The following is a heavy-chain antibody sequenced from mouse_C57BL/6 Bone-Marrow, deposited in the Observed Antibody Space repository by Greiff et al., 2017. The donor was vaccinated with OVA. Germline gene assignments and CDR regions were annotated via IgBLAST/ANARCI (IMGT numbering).Heavy chain of an antibody. CDR2: INPNNGGT. Sequence: EVQLQQSGPELVKPGASVKIPCKASGYTFTDYNMDWVKQSHGKSLEWIGDINPNNGGTIYNQKFKGKATLTVDKSASTAYMELRSLTSEDTAAYYCARSGIYYYGSSYVPYAMDYWGQGTSVTVSS. CDR1: GYTFTDYN. J-gene: IGHJ4*01. D-gene: IGHD1-1*01. CDR3: ARSGIYYYGSSYVPYAMDY. V-gene: IGHV1-18*01.